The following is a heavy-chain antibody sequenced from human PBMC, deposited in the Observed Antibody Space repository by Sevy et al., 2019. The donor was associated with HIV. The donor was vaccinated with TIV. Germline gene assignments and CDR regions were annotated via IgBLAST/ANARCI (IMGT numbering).Heavy chain of an antibody. CDR2: ISAYKTQT. J-gene: IGHJ4*02. V-gene: IGHV1-18*01. Sequence: ASVNVSCKASGYDFSKHGVTWVRQARGQGLEWMGWISAYKTQTNYAEKFQGRMTMTTDTATNTAYMELMSLTSDDTAVYYCAREGSGAWNIEDVFDNWGQGTLVTVSS. D-gene: IGHD1-1*01. CDR3: AREGSGAWNIEDVFDN. CDR1: GYDFSKHG.